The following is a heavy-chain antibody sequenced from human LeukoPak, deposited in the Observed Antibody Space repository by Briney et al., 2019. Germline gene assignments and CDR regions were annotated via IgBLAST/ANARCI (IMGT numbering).Heavy chain of an antibody. CDR3: VGGTTASDAFDI. Sequence: SQTLSLTCAISGNXVSGNSAAWPWLRQSPSRGLEWLGRTYYRSKWYNDYAESVKSRMTINPDTSNNQFSLQLSSVTPEDTAVYFCVGGTTASDAFDIWGRGTMVTVSS. V-gene: IGHV6-1*01. CDR1: GNXVSGNSAA. CDR2: TYYRSKWYN. D-gene: IGHD1-1*01. J-gene: IGHJ3*02.